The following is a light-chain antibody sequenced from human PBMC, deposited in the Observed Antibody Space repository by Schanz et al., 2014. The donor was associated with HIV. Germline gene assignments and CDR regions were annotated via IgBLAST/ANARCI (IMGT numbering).Light chain of an antibody. Sequence: QSALTQPASVSGSPGQSITISCTGTSSDVGGYKYVSWYQQYPGKAPKLMIYEVIKRPSGVPDRFSGSKSGSTASLTVSGLQPEDEADYYCSSFAGSNSPWVFGGGTNVTVL. CDR1: SSDVGGYKY. V-gene: IGLV2-8*01. CDR3: SSFAGSNSPWV. J-gene: IGLJ3*02. CDR2: EVI.